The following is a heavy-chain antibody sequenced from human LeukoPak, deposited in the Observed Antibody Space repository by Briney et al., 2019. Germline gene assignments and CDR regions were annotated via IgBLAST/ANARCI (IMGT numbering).Heavy chain of an antibody. CDR2: INPNSGGT. V-gene: IGHV1-2*02. Sequence: GASVKVSCKASGGTFSSYAISWVRQAPGQGLEWMGWINPNSGGTNYAQKFQGRVTMTRDTSISAAYMELSRLRSDDTAVYYCARNEPFDYWGQGTLVTVSS. CDR1: GGTFSSYA. D-gene: IGHD1-14*01. J-gene: IGHJ4*02. CDR3: ARNEPFDY.